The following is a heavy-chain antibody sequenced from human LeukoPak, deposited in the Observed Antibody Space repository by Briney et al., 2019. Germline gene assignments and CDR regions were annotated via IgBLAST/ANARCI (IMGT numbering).Heavy chain of an antibody. CDR2: IYYSGST. CDR1: GGSMSSSSYY. J-gene: IGHJ6*02. V-gene: IGHV4-39*07. Sequence: SETLSLSCNVSGGSMSSSSYYWGWIRQPPGKGLEWIGSIYYSGSTYYNPSLKSRVTISVDTSKNQFSLKLSSVTAADTAVYYCARGYCSSTSCYLHYYGMDVWGQGTMVTVSS. CDR3: ARGYCSSTSCYLHYYGMDV. D-gene: IGHD2-2*01.